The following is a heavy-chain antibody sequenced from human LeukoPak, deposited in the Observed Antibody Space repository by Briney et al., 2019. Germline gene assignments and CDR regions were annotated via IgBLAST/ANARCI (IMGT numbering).Heavy chain of an antibody. CDR2: INPNSGGT. Sequence: ASVEVSCKASGYTFTGYYMHWVRQAPGQGLEWMGWINPNSGGTNYAQKFQGRVTMTGDTSISTAYMELSSLRSDDTAVYYCARLYSGYGNYYYYMDVWGKGTTVTVSS. V-gene: IGHV1-2*02. CDR3: ARLYSGYGNYYYYMDV. D-gene: IGHD5-12*01. J-gene: IGHJ6*03. CDR1: GYTFTGYY.